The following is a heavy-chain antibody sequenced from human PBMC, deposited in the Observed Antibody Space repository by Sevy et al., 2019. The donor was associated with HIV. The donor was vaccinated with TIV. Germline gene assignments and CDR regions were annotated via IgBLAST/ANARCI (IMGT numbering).Heavy chain of an antibody. D-gene: IGHD3-10*01. CDR2: IIPILGTA. Sequence: SVKVSCKASGGTFSSYAISWVRQAPGQGLEWMGGIIPILGTANYAQKFQGRVTITADKSTSTAYMELSSLRSEDTAVYYCARDLYYYGSGSYYRTGRAFDYWGQGTLVTVSS. CDR1: GGTFSSYA. J-gene: IGHJ4*02. CDR3: ARDLYYYGSGSYYRTGRAFDY. V-gene: IGHV1-69*06.